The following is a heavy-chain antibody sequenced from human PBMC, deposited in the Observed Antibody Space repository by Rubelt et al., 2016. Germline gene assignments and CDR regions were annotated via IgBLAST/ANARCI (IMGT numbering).Heavy chain of an antibody. J-gene: IGHJ4*02. CDR2: ISAYNGTA. V-gene: IGHV1-18*01. D-gene: IGHD3-16*01. CDR1: GYTFTSYG. CDR3: ARGEGGNY. Sequence: QVQLVQSGAEVKKPGASVKVSCKASGYTFTSYGISWVRQAPGQGLEWMGWISAYNGTAKFARMFPGIVTMTTDTATSTAYMELRGLGSDDTAVYYCARGEGGNYWGQGTLVTVSS.